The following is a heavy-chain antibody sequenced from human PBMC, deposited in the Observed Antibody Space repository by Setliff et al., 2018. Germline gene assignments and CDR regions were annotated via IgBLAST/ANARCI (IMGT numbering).Heavy chain of an antibody. CDR1: GYTFTGYY. CDR2: IDPSGDYT. J-gene: IGHJ6*03. Sequence: ASVKVSCKASGYTFTGYYMHWVRQAPGQGLEWMGIIDPSGDYTNYAQKFQGRVTMTRDTSTTTVYMELSSLRSDDTAVYYCARAPLESGYYYMDVWGKGTTVTVSS. D-gene: IGHD3-3*01. CDR3: ARAPLESGYYYMDV. V-gene: IGHV1-46*01.